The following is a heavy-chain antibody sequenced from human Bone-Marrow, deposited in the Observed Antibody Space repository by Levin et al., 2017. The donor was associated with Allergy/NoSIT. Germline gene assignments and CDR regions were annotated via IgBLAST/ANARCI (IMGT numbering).Heavy chain of an antibody. CDR1: GFSLSTSGMG. Sequence: QTLTLTCTFSGFSLSTSGMGVGWIRQPPGKALEWLGILYWDDDTRYSSFLKSRLNITGDTSKNQVVLTMTNMDPVDTATYYCARRTIFGLVIFDYWGQGSLVIVSS. V-gene: IGHV2-5*02. J-gene: IGHJ4*02. CDR2: LYWDDDT. D-gene: IGHD3-3*01. CDR3: ARRTIFGLVIFDY.